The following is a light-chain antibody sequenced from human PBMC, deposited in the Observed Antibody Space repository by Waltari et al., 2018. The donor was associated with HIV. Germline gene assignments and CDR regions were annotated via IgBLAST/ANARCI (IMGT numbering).Light chain of an antibody. CDR2: GAS. J-gene: IGKJ1*01. V-gene: IGKV3-15*01. CDR1: VTVGQN. CDR3: QQYDDWWT. Sequence: TQSPATLSVSPGGTATLFCEGSVTVGQNLAWYQLRPGQPPRLLIFGASVRASGVPARFSGAGYGTSITLTIDNLQAEDFATYYCQQYDDWWTFGQGTTVDVK.